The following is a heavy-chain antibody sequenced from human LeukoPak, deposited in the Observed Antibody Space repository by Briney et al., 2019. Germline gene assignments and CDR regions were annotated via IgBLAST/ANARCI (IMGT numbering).Heavy chain of an antibody. J-gene: IGHJ4*02. CDR1: GFTFSSYE. CDR2: ISSSGSTI. V-gene: IGHV3-48*03. CDR3: ARDLRASWFGELPKALDY. D-gene: IGHD3-10*01. Sequence: GGSLRLSCAASGFTFSSYEMNWVRQAPGKGLEWVSYISSSGSTIYYADSVKGRFTISRDNAKNSLYLQMNRLRAEDTAVYYCARDLRASWFGELPKALDYWGQGTLVTVSS.